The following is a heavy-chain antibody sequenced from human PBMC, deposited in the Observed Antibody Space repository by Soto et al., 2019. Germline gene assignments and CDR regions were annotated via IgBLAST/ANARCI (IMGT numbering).Heavy chain of an antibody. CDR2: IYWDDDK. D-gene: IGHD2-21*02. V-gene: IGHV2-5*02. CDR1: GFSLSTSGVG. J-gene: IGHJ4*02. CDR3: AHVKCGGDCYPYFDY. Sequence: QITLKESGRTLVKPTQTLTLTCTFSGFSLSTSGVGVGWIRQPPGKALEWLALIYWDDDKRYSPSLKSRLTITKDTSKNQVVLTMTNIDPVDTATYYCAHVKCGGDCYPYFDYWGQGTLVTVSS.